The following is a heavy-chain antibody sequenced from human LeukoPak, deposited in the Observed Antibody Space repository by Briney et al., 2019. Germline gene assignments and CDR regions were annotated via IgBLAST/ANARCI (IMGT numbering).Heavy chain of an antibody. J-gene: IGHJ5*02. Sequence: ASVKVSCKASGYTFTSYGISWVRQAPGQGLEWMGWISAYNGNTNYAQKLQGRVTMTTDTSTSTAYMELRSLRSDDTAVYYCARSHTLIVWPGPTVWFDPWGQGTLVTVSS. D-gene: IGHD2-21*02. CDR2: ISAYNGNT. CDR3: ARSHTLIVWPGPTVWFDP. CDR1: GYTFTSYG. V-gene: IGHV1-18*01.